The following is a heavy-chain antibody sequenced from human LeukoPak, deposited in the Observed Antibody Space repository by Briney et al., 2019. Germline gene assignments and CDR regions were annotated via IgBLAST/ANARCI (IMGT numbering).Heavy chain of an antibody. J-gene: IGHJ6*02. CDR3: ARTPIAAAGRYYYYGMDV. CDR1: GGSISSSSYY. CDR2: IYYSGST. D-gene: IGHD6-13*01. V-gene: IGHV4-39*07. Sequence: SETLSLTCTVSGGSISSSSYYWGWIRQPPGKGLEWIGSIYYSGSTYYNPSLKSRVTISVDTSKNQFSLKLSSVTAADTAVYYCARTPIAAAGRYYYYGMDVWGQGTTVTVSS.